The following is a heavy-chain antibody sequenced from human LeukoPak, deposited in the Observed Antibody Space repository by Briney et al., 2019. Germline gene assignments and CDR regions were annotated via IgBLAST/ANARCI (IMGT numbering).Heavy chain of an antibody. CDR1: GGTFSSYA. CDR2: IIPIFGTA. CDR3: ATDMEFRLRGAFDI. Sequence: SVKVSCKASGGTFSSYAISRVRQAPGQGLEWMGGIIPIFGTANYAQKFQGRVTMTEDTSTDTAYMELSSLRSEDTAVYYCATDMEFRLRGAFDIWGQGTMVTVSS. D-gene: IGHD5-12*01. V-gene: IGHV1-69*06. J-gene: IGHJ3*02.